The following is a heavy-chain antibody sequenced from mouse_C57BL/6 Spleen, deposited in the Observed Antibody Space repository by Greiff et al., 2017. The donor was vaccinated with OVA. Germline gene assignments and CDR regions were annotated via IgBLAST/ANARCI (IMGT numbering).Heavy chain of an antibody. D-gene: IGHD3-1*01. Sequence: QVQLQQSGAELVRPGTSVKVSCKASGYAFTNYLIEWVKQRPGQGLEWIGVINPGSGGTTSNEKFKGKATLTADKSSSTAYMQLSSLTSEDSAVYFCARSGWENWYFDVWGTGTTVTVSS. V-gene: IGHV1-54*01. CDR2: INPGSGGT. CDR3: ARSGWENWYFDV. CDR1: GYAFTNYL. J-gene: IGHJ1*03.